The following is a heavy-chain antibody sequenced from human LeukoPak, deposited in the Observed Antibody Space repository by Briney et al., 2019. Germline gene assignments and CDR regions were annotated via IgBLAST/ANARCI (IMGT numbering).Heavy chain of an antibody. J-gene: IGHJ6*03. V-gene: IGHV4-34*01. CDR3: ARGLHYYYYYMDV. Sequence: SESLSLTCAVYGGSFSGYYWSWIRQPPGKRLEWIGEINHSGSTNYNPSLKSRVTISVDTSKNQFSLKLSSVTAADTAVYYCARGLHYYYYYMDVWGKGTTVTVSS. CDR1: GGSFSGYY. CDR2: INHSGST.